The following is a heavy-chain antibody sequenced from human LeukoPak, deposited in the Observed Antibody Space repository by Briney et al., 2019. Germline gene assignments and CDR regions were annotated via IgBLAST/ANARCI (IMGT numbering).Heavy chain of an antibody. CDR1: GYTFTGYY. Sequence: GASVKVSCKASGYTFTGYYMHWVRQAPGQGLEWMGWINPNSGGTNYAQKFQGWVTMTRDTSISTAYMELSSLRSEDTAVYYCATETGTTPYYYYGMDVWGQGTTVTVSS. CDR2: INPNSGGT. J-gene: IGHJ6*02. V-gene: IGHV1-2*04. CDR3: ATETGTTPYYYYGMDV. D-gene: IGHD1-7*01.